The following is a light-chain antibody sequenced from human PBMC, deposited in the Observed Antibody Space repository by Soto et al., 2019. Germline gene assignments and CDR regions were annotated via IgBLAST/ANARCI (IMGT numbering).Light chain of an antibody. V-gene: IGLV2-14*01. CDR3: TSYTSSSTYV. Sequence: QSARTQPAAVSGSPGQSITISCTGTSSDVGGYNYVSWYQQHPGKAPKFMIYDVSNRPSGVSNRFSGSKSGNTASLTISGLQAEDEADYYCTSYTSSSTYVFGTGTKLTVL. CDR1: SSDVGGYNY. CDR2: DVS. J-gene: IGLJ1*01.